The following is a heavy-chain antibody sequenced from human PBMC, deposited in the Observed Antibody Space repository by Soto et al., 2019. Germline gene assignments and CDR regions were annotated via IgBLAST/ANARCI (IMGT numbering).Heavy chain of an antibody. D-gene: IGHD6-19*01. CDR2: IYYSGST. J-gene: IGHJ6*02. CDR1: GGSISSSSYY. CDR3: ATPRYSSGWYKPYYYYYGMDV. Sequence: SETLSLTCTVSGGSISSSSYYWGWIRQPPGKGLEWIGSIYYSGSTYYNPSLKSRVTISVDTSKNQFSLKLSSVTAADTAVYYCATPRYSSGWYKPYYYYYGMDVWGQGTTVT. V-gene: IGHV4-39*01.